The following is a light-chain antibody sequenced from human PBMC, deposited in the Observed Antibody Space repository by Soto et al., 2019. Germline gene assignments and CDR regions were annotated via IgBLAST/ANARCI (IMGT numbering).Light chain of an antibody. CDR1: QSISSY. CDR3: QQSYSTPST. V-gene: IGKV1-39*01. CDR2: AAS. Sequence: DIQMTQSPSSLSASVGDRVTITCRASQSISSYLNWYQQKPGKAPKLLIYAASSLQGGVPSRFSGSGSGTDFTLTISSLQPEDFATYYCQQSYSTPSTFGQGTRLEI. J-gene: IGKJ5*01.